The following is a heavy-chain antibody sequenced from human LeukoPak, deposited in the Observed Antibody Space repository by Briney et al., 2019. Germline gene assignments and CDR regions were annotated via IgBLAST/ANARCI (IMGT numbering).Heavy chain of an antibody. CDR1: GYTFTSYG. D-gene: IGHD2-8*02. V-gene: IGHV1-69*05. CDR3: ARGPPHCAGGSCYSDY. CDR2: IIPILGTA. Sequence: SVKVSCKASGYTFTSYGISWVRQAPGQGLEWMGGIIPILGTANYAQKFQGRVTITTDESTSTAYMELSSLRSEDTAVYYCARGPPHCAGGSCYSDYWGQGTLVTVSS. J-gene: IGHJ4*02.